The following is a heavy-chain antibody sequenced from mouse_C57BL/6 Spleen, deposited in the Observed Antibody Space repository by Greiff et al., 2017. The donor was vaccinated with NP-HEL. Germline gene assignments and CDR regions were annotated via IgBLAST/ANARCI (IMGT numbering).Heavy chain of an antibody. CDR2: ISNGGGST. J-gene: IGHJ4*01. CDR3: ARQELGYAMDY. Sequence: EVKLVESGGGLVQPGGSLKLSCAASGFTFSDYYMYWVRQTPEKRLEWVAYISNGGGSTYYPDTVKGRFTISRDNAKNTLYLQMSRLKSEDTAMYYCARQELGYAMDYWGQGTSVTVSS. V-gene: IGHV5-12*01. D-gene: IGHD4-1*01. CDR1: GFTFSDYY.